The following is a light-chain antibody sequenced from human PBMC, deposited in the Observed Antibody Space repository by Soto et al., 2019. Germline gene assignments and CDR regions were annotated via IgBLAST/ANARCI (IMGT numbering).Light chain of an antibody. CDR2: RNN. Sequence: QSVLTQPPSASGTPGQRVTISCSGSSSNIGSNYVYWYQQLPGTAPKLLIYRNNQRPSGGPDRFSGSKSGTSASLAISGLRSGDEADYYCAAWDDSLSGRVFGGGTKLTVL. CDR3: AAWDDSLSGRV. V-gene: IGLV1-47*01. J-gene: IGLJ3*02. CDR1: SSNIGSNY.